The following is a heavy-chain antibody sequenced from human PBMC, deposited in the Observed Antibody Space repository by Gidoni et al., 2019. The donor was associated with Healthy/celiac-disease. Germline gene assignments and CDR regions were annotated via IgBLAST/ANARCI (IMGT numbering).Heavy chain of an antibody. CDR1: GGTFSGYY. V-gene: IGHV4-34*01. CDR2: INHSGST. Sequence: QVQLQQWGAGLLKPSETLSLTCAVYGGTFSGYYWSWIRPPPGNGLECIGEINHSGSTNYNPSLKSRVTISVDTSKNQFSLKLSSVTAADTAVYYCARGLTPSDWGQGTLVTVSS. CDR3: ARGLTPSD. D-gene: IGHD7-27*01. J-gene: IGHJ4*02.